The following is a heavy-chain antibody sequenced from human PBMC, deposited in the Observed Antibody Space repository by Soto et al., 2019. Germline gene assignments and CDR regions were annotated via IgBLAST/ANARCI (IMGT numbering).Heavy chain of an antibody. V-gene: IGHV5-51*01. CDR2: IYPGDSDT. D-gene: IGHD2-15*01. CDR1: GYSFTSYW. J-gene: IGHJ6*02. Sequence: PGESLKISCKGSGYSFTSYWIGWVRQMPGKGLEWMGIIYPGDSDTRYSPSFQGQVTISADKSISTAYLQWSSLKASDTAMYYCARHLAGYCSGGSCYSLYYGMDVWGQGTTVTVSS. CDR3: ARHLAGYCSGGSCYSLYYGMDV.